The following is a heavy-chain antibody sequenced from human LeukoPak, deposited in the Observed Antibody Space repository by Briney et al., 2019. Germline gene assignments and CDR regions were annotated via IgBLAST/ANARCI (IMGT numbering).Heavy chain of an antibody. CDR2: IIPIFGTA. CDR1: GYTFTSYG. CDR3: ASTLAAAGPYYYYYYMDV. J-gene: IGHJ6*03. V-gene: IGHV1-69*05. D-gene: IGHD6-13*01. Sequence: SVKVSCKASGYTFTSYGISWVRQAPGQGLEWMEGIIPIFGTANYAQKFQGRVTITTDESTSTAYMELSSLRSEDTAVYYCASTLAAAGPYYYYYYMDVWGKGTTVTVSS.